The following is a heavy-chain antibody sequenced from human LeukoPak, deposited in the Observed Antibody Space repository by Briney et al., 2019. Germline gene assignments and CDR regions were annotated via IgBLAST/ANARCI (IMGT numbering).Heavy chain of an antibody. CDR2: ISTYNGNT. D-gene: IGHD1-14*01. J-gene: IGHJ5*02. V-gene: IGHV1-18*01. Sequence: ASVKVSCKASGYTFTNYGITWVRQAPGQGLEWMGWISTYNGNTNYAQKLQGRVTMTTDTSTSTAHMELRSLRSDDTAMYYCARDIKRSRARWENLGFDPWGQGTLVTVSS. CDR3: ARDIKRSRARWENLGFDP. CDR1: GYTFTNYG.